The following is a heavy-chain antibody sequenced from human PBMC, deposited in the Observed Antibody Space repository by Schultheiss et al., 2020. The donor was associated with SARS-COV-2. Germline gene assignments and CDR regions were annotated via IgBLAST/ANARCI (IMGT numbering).Heavy chain of an antibody. V-gene: IGHV3-49*04. J-gene: IGHJ4*02. D-gene: IGHD2-21*01. CDR1: GFTFGDYA. CDR2: IRSKAYGGTT. CDR3: ARAVWFDY. Sequence: GGSLRLSCTASGFTFGDYAMSWVRQAPGKGLEWVGFIRSKAYGGTTEYAASVKGRFTISRDDSKSIAYLQMNSLKTEDTAVYYCARAVWFDYWGQGTLVTVSS.